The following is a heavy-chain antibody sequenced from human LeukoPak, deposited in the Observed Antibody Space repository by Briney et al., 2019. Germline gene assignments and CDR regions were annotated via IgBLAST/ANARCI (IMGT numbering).Heavy chain of an antibody. D-gene: IGHD1-1*01. J-gene: IGHJ4*02. Sequence: PGGSLRLSCAASGFTFSDYDMHWVRQATGKGLEWVSAIGTAGDTYYTGSVKGRFTISRENAKNSLYLQMNSLGAGDTAVYYCARVAKERVGGVYYFGYWGQGTLVTVSS. CDR2: IGTAGDT. CDR1: GFTFSDYD. V-gene: IGHV3-13*01. CDR3: ARVAKERVGGVYYFGY.